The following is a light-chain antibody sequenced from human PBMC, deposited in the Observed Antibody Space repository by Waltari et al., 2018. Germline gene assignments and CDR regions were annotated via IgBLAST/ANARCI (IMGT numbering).Light chain of an antibody. CDR1: QGISSY. Sequence: IQLTQSPSSLSASVCDRVTIPCRASQGISSYLGWYQQKPGKAPKLLIYEASTLQSGVPSRFSGSGSGTDFTLIISSLQPEDFATYFCQQLSTYPLTFGGGTKVETK. J-gene: IGKJ4*01. V-gene: IGKV1-9*01. CDR2: EAS. CDR3: QQLSTYPLT.